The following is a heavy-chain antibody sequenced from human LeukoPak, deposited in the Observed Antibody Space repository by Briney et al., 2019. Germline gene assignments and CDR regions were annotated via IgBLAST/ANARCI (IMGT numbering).Heavy chain of an antibody. V-gene: IGHV1-69*01. D-gene: IGHD5-18*01. Sequence: GSSVKVSCKASGGTFSSYAISWVRQAPGQGLEWMGGIIPIFGTANYAQKFQGRVTITADESTSTAYMELSSLRSEDTAVYYCARDISGYSYGNFDYWGQGTLVTVSS. J-gene: IGHJ4*02. CDR2: IIPIFGTA. CDR3: ARDISGYSYGNFDY. CDR1: GGTFSSYA.